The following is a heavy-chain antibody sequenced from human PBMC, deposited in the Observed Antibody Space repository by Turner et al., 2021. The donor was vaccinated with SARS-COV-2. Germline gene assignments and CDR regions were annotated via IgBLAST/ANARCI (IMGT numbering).Heavy chain of an antibody. Sequence: QLQLQESGPGLVKPSETLSLTCTVSGCSTSSSSYYWGWIRQPPGKGLEWIGNIYYSGSTYYNPSLKSRVTISEDTSKNQCSLKLSSVTATDTAVYYCARRLVVQGTDDYSYYYGMDVWGQGTTVTVSS. CDR2: IYYSGST. CDR3: ARRLVVQGTDDYSYYYGMDV. CDR1: GCSTSSSSYY. J-gene: IGHJ6*02. V-gene: IGHV4-39*01. D-gene: IGHD3-22*01.